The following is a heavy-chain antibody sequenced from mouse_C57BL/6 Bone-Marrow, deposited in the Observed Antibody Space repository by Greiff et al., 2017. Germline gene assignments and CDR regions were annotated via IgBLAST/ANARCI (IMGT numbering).Heavy chain of an antibody. CDR1: GYTFTSYW. V-gene: IGHV1-59*01. Sequence: QVQLQQPGAELVRPGTSVKLSCKASGYTFTSYWMHWVKQRPGQGLEWIGVIDPSDSYTNYNQKFKGKATLTVDTSSSTAYMQRSRLTSEDSAVYYCATSGYGNLYYYAMDYWGQGTSVTVSS. CDR3: ATSGYGNLYYYAMDY. J-gene: IGHJ4*01. CDR2: IDPSDSYT. D-gene: IGHD2-10*02.